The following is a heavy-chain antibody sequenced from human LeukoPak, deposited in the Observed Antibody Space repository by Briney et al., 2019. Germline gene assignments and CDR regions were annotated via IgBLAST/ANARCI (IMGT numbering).Heavy chain of an antibody. J-gene: IGHJ4*02. V-gene: IGHV3-48*01. CDR2: INGGGSPI. CDR3: VRDNPRCCGVVPANIDDY. CDR1: GFIFSRDS. Sequence: SGGSLRLSCAASGFIFSRDSMNWVRQAPGKGLEWVSYINGGGSPIFYADSVRGRFTISRDNAKNSLYLQMNSLRAEDTAVYYCVRDNPRCCGVVPANIDDYWGQGTLVTVSS. D-gene: IGHD2-15*01.